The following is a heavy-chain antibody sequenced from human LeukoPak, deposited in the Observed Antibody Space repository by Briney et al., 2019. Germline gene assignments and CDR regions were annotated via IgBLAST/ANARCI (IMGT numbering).Heavy chain of an antibody. J-gene: IGHJ5*02. CDR1: GYTFTDYY. D-gene: IGHD4-11*01. CDR2: INPNSGGT. V-gene: IGHV1-2*02. Sequence: ASVKVSCKASGYTFTDYYMHWVRQAPGQGLEWMGWINPNSGGTNYQGRVTMTRDTSISTAFLELSRLRSDDTAVYYCARDLEGATVTTNWFDPWGQGTLVTVSS. CDR3: ARDLEGATVTTNWFDP.